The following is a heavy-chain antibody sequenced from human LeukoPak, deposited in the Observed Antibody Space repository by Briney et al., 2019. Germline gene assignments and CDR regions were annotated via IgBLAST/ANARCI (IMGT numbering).Heavy chain of an antibody. D-gene: IGHD4-11*01. Sequence: PSETLSLTCAVYGGAFSGYYWSWIRQPPGKGLEWIGEINHSGSTNHNPSLKSRVTISVDTSKNQFSLKLSSVTAADTAVYYCAGTSFDYTEPSDYWGQGTLVAVSS. CDR1: GGAFSGYY. CDR3: AGTSFDYTEPSDY. V-gene: IGHV4-34*01. CDR2: INHSGST. J-gene: IGHJ4*02.